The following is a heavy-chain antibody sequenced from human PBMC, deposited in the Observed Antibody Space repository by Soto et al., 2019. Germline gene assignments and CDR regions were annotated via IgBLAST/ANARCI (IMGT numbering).Heavy chain of an antibody. J-gene: IGHJ6*02. CDR2: ISVSGGST. CDR3: AKDRCTNGVCPPSYYYGMDV. D-gene: IGHD2-8*01. CDR1: GFTFSSYA. V-gene: IGHV3-23*01. Sequence: PGGSLRLSCAASGFTFSSYAMIWVRQAPGKGLEWVSAISVSGGSTNYADSVKGRFTISRDNSKNTLYLQMNSLRAEDTAVYYCAKDRCTNGVCPPSYYYGMDVWGQGTAVTVSS.